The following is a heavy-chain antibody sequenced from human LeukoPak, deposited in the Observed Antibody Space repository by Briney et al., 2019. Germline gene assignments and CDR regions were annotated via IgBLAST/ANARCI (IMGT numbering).Heavy chain of an antibody. J-gene: IGHJ4*02. CDR2: ISGSGGST. Sequence: PGGSLRLSCAASGFTFSSYAMSWVRQAPGKGLEWVSAISGSGGSTYYADSVKGRFTISRDNAKNSLYLQMNSLRAEDTAVYYCAREQYSGSYLGYWGQGTLVTVSS. CDR3: AREQYSGSYLGY. CDR1: GFTFSSYA. V-gene: IGHV3-23*01. D-gene: IGHD1-26*01.